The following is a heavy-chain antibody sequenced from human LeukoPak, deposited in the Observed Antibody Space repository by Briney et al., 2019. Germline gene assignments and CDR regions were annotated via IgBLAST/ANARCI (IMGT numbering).Heavy chain of an antibody. CDR2: IYTSGST. CDR3: ARSPYCSSTSCYGFYHYYGMDV. D-gene: IGHD2-2*01. Sequence: SETLSLTCTVSGGSISSYYWSWIRQPAGKGLEWIGRIYTSGSTNYNPSLKSRVTMSVDTSKNQFSLKLSSVTAADTAVYYCARSPYCSSTSCYGFYHYYGMDVWGQGTAVTVSS. J-gene: IGHJ6*02. CDR1: GGSISSYY. V-gene: IGHV4-4*07.